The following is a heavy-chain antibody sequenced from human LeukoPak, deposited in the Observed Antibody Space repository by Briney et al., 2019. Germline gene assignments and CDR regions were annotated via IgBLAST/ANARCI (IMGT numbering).Heavy chain of an antibody. CDR1: GFTFSSYA. CDR2: IKQDGSEK. J-gene: IGHJ4*02. V-gene: IGHV3-7*04. Sequence: PGGSLRLSCAASGFTFSSYAMSWVRQAPGKGLEWVANIKQDGSEKYYVDSVKGRFTISRDNAKNSLYLQMSTLRAEDTAVYYCARGRGSSWTNYFDYWGQGTLVTVSS. D-gene: IGHD6-13*01. CDR3: ARGRGSSWTNYFDY.